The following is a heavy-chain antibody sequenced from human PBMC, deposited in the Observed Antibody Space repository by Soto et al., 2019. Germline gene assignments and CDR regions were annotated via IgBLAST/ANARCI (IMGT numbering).Heavy chain of an antibody. CDR1: GGSVISGSYY. CDR2: THHSGST. CDR3: ARETITVAPRSYFDY. V-gene: IGHV4-61*01. Sequence: PSETLSLTCTFSGGSVISGSYYWNWVRQPPGKGLQWIGYTHHSGSTNYNPSLQSRVTISVDTSKNQFSLRLSSVTAADTAVYYCARETITVAPRSYFDYWGQGNMVTVSS. D-gene: IGHD6-19*01. J-gene: IGHJ4*02.